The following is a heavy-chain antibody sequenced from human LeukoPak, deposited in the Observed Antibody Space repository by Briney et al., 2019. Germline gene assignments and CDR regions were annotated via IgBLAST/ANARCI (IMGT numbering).Heavy chain of an antibody. V-gene: IGHV3-48*03. J-gene: IGHJ4*02. CDR2: ISSSGSSI. Sequence: GGSLRLSCAASGFTFSSYEMNWVRQAPGKGLEWVSYISSSGSSIYYADSVKGRFTISRDNAKNTMYLQMNSLSAEDTAVYYCASVFDSWGQGFLVTVSS. CDR3: ASVFDS. CDR1: GFTFSSYE.